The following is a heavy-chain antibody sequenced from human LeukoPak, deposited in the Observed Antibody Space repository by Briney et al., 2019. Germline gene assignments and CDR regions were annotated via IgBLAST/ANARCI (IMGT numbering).Heavy chain of an antibody. CDR3: ARGPRVVVTKYYYYMDV. CDR1: GGSFSGYY. V-gene: IGHV4-34*01. Sequence: SETLSLTCVVYGGSFSGYYWSWIRQPPGKGLEWIGEINHSGSTNYNPSLKSRVTISVDTSKNQFSLMLSSVTAADTAVYYCARGPRVVVTKYYYYMDVWGKGTTVTVSS. D-gene: IGHD2-21*02. CDR2: INHSGST. J-gene: IGHJ6*03.